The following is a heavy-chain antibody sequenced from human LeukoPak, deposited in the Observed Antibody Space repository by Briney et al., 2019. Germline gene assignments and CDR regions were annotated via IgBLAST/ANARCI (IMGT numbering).Heavy chain of an antibody. CDR1: GYTFISYG. D-gene: IGHD3-10*01. CDR3: ARGEFRGAFQAPGYFHH. J-gene: IGHJ1*01. CDR2: LSGYNGNT. V-gene: IGHV1-18*01. Sequence: ASVKVSCKAFGYTFISYGINWVRQAPGQGLEWMGWLSGYNGNTNYAQKLQGRVTMTTDTSTNTAYMELRSLRSDDTAVYYCARGEFRGAFQAPGYFHHWGQGTLVTVSS.